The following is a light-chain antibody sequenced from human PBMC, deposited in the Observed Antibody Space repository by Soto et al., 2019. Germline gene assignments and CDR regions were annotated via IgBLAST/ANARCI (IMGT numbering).Light chain of an antibody. J-gene: IGKJ1*01. CDR3: QQYHNLPPWT. V-gene: IGKV3-15*01. CDR2: GAS. CDR1: QAIRSN. Sequence: EIVMTQSPATLSVSPGERATVCCRASQAIRSNLAWYQQKPGQAPRLPIYGASTRATGIPARFSGSGSGTEFTLTISSLQSEDFAVYHCQQYHNLPPWTFGQGTKVEIK.